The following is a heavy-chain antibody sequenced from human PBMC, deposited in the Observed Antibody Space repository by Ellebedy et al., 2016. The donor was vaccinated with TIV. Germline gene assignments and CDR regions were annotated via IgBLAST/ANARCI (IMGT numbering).Heavy chain of an antibody. CDR2: ISHSGST. J-gene: IGHJ6*03. CDR1: GGSININTW. D-gene: IGHD3-16*02. V-gene: IGHV4-4*02. Sequence: MPSETLSLTCDVSGGSININTWWSWVRQPPGKGLKWIGQISHSGSTVYSPSLRSRVIISVDKSRNQFSLTLSSVTVADTAVYYCASGYDYVWGSYRYGDYYFMDVWGKGTTVTVSS. CDR3: ASGYDYVWGSYRYGDYYFMDV.